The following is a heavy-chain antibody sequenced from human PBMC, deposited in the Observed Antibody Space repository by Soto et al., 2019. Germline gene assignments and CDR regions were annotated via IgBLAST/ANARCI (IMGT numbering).Heavy chain of an antibody. V-gene: IGHV4-61*08. CDR1: GDC. Sequence: GDCCICIQQNPRKRLERIGYTYHSGRTNYNPSLKSRVTISVDTSKNQFSLKLSSVTAADTAVYYCAIELTDCSNARRYSSTTSAFWCQGTLVTGSP. CDR3: AIELTDCSNARRYSSTTSAF. CDR2: TYHSGRT. J-gene: IGHJ1*01. D-gene: IGHD2-2*01.